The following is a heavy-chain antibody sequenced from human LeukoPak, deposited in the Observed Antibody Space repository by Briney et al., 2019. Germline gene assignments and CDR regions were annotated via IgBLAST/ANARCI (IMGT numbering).Heavy chain of an antibody. CDR2: INHSGST. D-gene: IGHD1-26*01. Sequence: SETLSLTCAVYGGSFSGYYWSWLRQPPGKGLEWIGEINHSGSTNYNPSLKSRVTISVDTSKNQFSLKLSSVTAADTAVYYCARGGRWWELPYFDYWGQGTLVTVSS. J-gene: IGHJ4*02. CDR3: ARGGRWWELPYFDY. V-gene: IGHV4-34*01. CDR1: GGSFSGYY.